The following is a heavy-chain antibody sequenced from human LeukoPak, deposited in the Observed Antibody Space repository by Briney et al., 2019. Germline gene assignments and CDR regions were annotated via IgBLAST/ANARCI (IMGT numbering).Heavy chain of an antibody. D-gene: IGHD6-13*01. CDR1: GYIFTSYA. Sequence: ASVKVSCKASGYIFTSYAMNWVRQAPGQGLEWMGWINTNTGNPTYAQGFTGRFVFSLDTSVSTAYLQISSLKAEDTAVYYCARDLSSYSSSWYNWFDPWGQGTLVTVSS. CDR3: ARDLSSYSSSWYNWFDP. CDR2: INTNTGNP. J-gene: IGHJ5*02. V-gene: IGHV7-4-1*02.